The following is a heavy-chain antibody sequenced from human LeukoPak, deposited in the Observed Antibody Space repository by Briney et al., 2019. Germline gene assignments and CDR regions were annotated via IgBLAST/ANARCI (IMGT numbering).Heavy chain of an antibody. V-gene: IGHV1-2*02. CDR3: ARVHATGYFSLDLGY. CDR1: GYTFTGYF. Sequence: ASVRVSCKASGYTFTGYFMHWVRQVPGQGLDWMGWINPNTGGTKYAQKFQGRVTMTRDTSIGTAYTELSTVTSDDTAVYFCARVHATGYFSLDLGYWGQGTLVTVSS. D-gene: IGHD3-9*01. J-gene: IGHJ4*02. CDR2: INPNTGGT.